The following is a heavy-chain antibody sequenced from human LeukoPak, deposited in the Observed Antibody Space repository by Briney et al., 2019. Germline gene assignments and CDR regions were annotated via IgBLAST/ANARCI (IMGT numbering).Heavy chain of an antibody. CDR2: TIPIFGAE. V-gene: IGHV1-69*06. J-gene: IGHJ4*02. D-gene: IGHD7-27*01. Sequence: ASVKVSCKASGGTFSSFGITWVRQAPGQGLEWMGGTIPIFGAEHYAQKFRGRVTVTADNSTTTTYMELSSLRFEDTALYYCASYSNWGDFDSWGQGTLVTVSS. CDR3: ASYSNWGDFDS. CDR1: GGTFSSFG.